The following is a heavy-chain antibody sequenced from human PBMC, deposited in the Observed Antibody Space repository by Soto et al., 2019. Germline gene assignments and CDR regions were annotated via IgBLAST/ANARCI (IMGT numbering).Heavy chain of an antibody. D-gene: IGHD6-6*01. J-gene: IGHJ4*02. Sequence: SETLSLTCAVYGGSFSGYYWSWIRQPPGKGLEWIGEINHSGNTYYKPSLKSRVSISIDTPRNQFSLKLTSVTAADTGVYYCASSSPFHYWGPGILVTVSS. CDR1: GGSFSGYY. CDR2: INHSGNT. V-gene: IGHV4-34*01. CDR3: ASSSPFHY.